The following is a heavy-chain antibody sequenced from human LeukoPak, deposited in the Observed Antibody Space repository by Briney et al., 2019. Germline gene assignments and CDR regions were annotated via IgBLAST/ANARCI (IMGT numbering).Heavy chain of an antibody. V-gene: IGHV5-51*01. D-gene: IGHD3-22*01. CDR1: GYSFTSYW. Sequence: GESLKISCKGSGYSFTSYWIGWVRQMPGKGLEWMGIIYPGDSDTRYGPSFQGQVTISADKSISTAYLQWSSLKASDTAMYYCARLDSAYYYDSSGPLPYYFDYWGQGTLVTVSS. CDR3: ARLDSAYYYDSSGPLPYYFDY. J-gene: IGHJ4*02. CDR2: IYPGDSDT.